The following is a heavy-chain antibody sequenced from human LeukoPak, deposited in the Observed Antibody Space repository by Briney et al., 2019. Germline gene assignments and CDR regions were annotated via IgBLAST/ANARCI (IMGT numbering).Heavy chain of an antibody. CDR1: GFTFSTYA. J-gene: IGHJ4*02. CDR2: IKQDGSEK. Sequence: GGSLRLSCAASGFTFSTYAMSWVRQAPGKGLEWVANIKQDGSEKYYVDSVKGRFTISRDNAKNSLYLQMNSLRAEDTAVYYCARDGFWGNFFDYWGQGTLVTVSS. CDR3: ARDGFWGNFFDY. D-gene: IGHD3-16*01. V-gene: IGHV3-7*05.